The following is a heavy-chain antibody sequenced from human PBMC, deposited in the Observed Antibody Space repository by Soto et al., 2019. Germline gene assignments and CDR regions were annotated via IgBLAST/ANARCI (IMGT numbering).Heavy chain of an antibody. V-gene: IGHV4-39*01. J-gene: IGHJ3*02. CDR3: ARGCDFGVVMPFYALEI. CDR1: GGSISSSSYY. D-gene: IGHD3-3*01. Sequence: SETLSLTCTVSGGSISSSSYYWGWIRQPPGKGLEWIGSIYYSGITYYNPSLKSRVTISVDTSKNQFSLKLSSVTAADTAVYYCARGCDFGVVMPFYALEIWGQGTMVTVSS. CDR2: IYYSGIT.